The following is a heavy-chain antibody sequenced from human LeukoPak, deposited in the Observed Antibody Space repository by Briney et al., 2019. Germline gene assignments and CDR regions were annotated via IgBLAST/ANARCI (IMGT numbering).Heavy chain of an antibody. Sequence: GGSLRLSCAASVFTFSTYSMNWVRQAPGKGLEWVSSISSGSGYIYYADSVKGRFTISRDNAKNSLYLQMNSLRAEDTAVYYCARDSGRYYAFDYWGQGTLVTVSS. CDR3: ARDSGRYYAFDY. CDR2: ISSGSGYI. J-gene: IGHJ4*02. CDR1: VFTFSTYS. V-gene: IGHV3-21*01. D-gene: IGHD1-26*01.